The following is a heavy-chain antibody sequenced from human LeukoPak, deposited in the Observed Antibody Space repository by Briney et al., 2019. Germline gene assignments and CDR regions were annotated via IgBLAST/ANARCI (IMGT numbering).Heavy chain of an antibody. Sequence: SQTLSLTCAISGDSVSSNSAAWNWIRQSPSRGLEWLGRTYYRSKWYNDYAVSVKSRITINPDTSKNQFSLKLSSVTAADTAVYYCARVNTGYPPAYYYYYMDVWGKGTTVTVSS. D-gene: IGHD5-12*01. CDR1: GDSVSSNSAA. CDR2: TYYRSKWYN. V-gene: IGHV6-1*01. CDR3: ARVNTGYPPAYYYYYMDV. J-gene: IGHJ6*03.